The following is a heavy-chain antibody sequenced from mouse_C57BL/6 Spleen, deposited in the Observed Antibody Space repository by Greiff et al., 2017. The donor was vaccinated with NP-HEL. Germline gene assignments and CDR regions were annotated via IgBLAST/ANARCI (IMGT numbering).Heavy chain of an antibody. CDR1: GYTFTSYW. D-gene: IGHD2-2*01. J-gene: IGHJ4*01. CDR3: ASLSTMVTTRAMDY. Sequence: QVQLQQPGAELVRPGTSVKLSCKASGYTFTSYWMHWVKQRPGQGLEWIGVIDPSDSYTNYNQKFKGKATLTVDTSSSTAYMQLSSLTSEDSAVYYCASLSTMVTTRAMDYWGQGTSVTVSS. CDR2: IDPSDSYT. V-gene: IGHV1-59*01.